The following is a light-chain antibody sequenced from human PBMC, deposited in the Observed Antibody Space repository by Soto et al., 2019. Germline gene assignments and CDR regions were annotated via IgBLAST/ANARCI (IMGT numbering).Light chain of an antibody. J-gene: IGKJ1*01. V-gene: IGKV3-11*01. CDR2: DAS. Sequence: EIEVTQSPATRSLSPGERATLSCRASQSVSSSLAWSQRKPGQAPRLLIYDASNRATGIPARFSGSGSGTDFTLTISSLEPEDFAVYYCQQRSNWWTFGQGTKVDI. CDR1: QSVSSS. CDR3: QQRSNWWT.